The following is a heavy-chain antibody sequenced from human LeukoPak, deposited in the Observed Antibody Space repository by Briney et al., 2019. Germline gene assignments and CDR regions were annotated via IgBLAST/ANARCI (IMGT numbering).Heavy chain of an antibody. D-gene: IGHD4-17*01. CDR3: ARAGYGDPHFDF. V-gene: IGHV3-33*01. CDR1: GFTFSNYG. J-gene: IGHJ4*02. CDR2: IWYDGSNK. Sequence: GGSLRLSCAASGFTFSNYGMHWVRQAPGKGLEWVAAIWYDGSNKYYGDSVKGRFTISRDNSKNTPYLQMNSLRAEDTAAYYCARAGYGDPHFDFWGQGTLVTVSS.